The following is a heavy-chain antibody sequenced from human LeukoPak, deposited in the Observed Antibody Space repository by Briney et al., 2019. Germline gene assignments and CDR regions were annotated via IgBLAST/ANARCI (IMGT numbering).Heavy chain of an antibody. J-gene: IGHJ4*02. D-gene: IGHD3-22*01. V-gene: IGHV4-34*01. CDR1: GGSFSGYY. CDR2: INHSGST. CDR3: ASTPVGYYYDSSGYAYFDY. Sequence: PSETLSLTCAVYGGSFSGYYWSWIRQPPGKGLEWIGEINHSGSTNYNPSLKSRVTISVDTSKNQFYLKLSSVTAADTAVYYCASTPVGYYYDSSGYAYFDYWGQGTLVTVSS.